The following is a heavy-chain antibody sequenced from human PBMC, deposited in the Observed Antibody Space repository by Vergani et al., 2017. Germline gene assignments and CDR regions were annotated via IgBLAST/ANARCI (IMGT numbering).Heavy chain of an antibody. Sequence: EVQLVESGGGLVKPGGSLRLSCAASGFTFSSYSMNWVRQAPGQGLDWVSSISSSSSYRDYADSVEGRFTIDRDNAKSSLYLQVRSLRLEDTGVYHGVGDRGLGAGGSCYAEAWDDWGQGSAVTVSA. V-gene: IGHV3-21*01. J-gene: IGHJ4*02. CDR3: VGDRGLGAGGSCYAEAWDD. D-gene: IGHD3-16*01. CDR1: GFTFSSYS. CDR2: ISSSSSYR.